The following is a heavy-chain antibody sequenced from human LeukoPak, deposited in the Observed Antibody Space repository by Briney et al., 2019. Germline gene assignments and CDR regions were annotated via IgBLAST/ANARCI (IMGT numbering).Heavy chain of an antibody. CDR3: ARRRIAARLPFDY. CDR2: INHSGST. J-gene: IGHJ4*02. D-gene: IGHD6-6*01. CDR1: GRSFSGYY. Sequence: SETLSLTCAVYGRSFSGYYWSWIRQPPGKGLEWIGEINHSGSTNYNPSLKSRVTISVDTSKNQFSLKLSSVTAADTAVYYCARRRIAARLPFDYWGQGTLVTVSS. V-gene: IGHV4-34*01.